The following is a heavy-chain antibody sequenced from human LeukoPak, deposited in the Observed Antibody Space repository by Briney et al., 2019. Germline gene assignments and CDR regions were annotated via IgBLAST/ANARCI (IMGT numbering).Heavy chain of an antibody. J-gene: IGHJ6*02. CDR1: GFTFTSPA. CDR2: TVVGSGHT. Sequence: SVKVSCKASGFTFTSPAVQWVRQARGQRLEWIGWTVVGSGHTNYAQKFQGTVTISRDMSTNTAYLELTSLRSEDTAVYYCAATLTVTAGSTYYGMDVWGQGTTITVSS. V-gene: IGHV1-58*01. CDR3: AATLTVTAGSTYYGMDV. D-gene: IGHD4-17*01.